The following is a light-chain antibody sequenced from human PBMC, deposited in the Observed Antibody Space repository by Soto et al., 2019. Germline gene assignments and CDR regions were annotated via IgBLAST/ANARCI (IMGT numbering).Light chain of an antibody. CDR1: QGVSSY. J-gene: IGKJ4*01. Sequence: IQLTQSPSSLSASVGDRVTITCRASQGVSSYLAWYQQKPGKAPNLLIYVTSTLQSGVPSRFSGSGSGTDCTLTISSLQPEDFATYYCQQHNSYPLTFGGGTKVEIK. V-gene: IGKV1-9*01. CDR2: VTS. CDR3: QQHNSYPLT.